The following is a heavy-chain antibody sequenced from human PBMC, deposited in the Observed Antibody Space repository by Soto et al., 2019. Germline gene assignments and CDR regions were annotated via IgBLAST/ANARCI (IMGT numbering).Heavy chain of an antibody. J-gene: IGHJ6*02. V-gene: IGHV5-10-1*01. CDR1: GYSFTSYW. D-gene: IGHD2-21*01. CDR3: ARSSWGLGYYYGMDV. Sequence: GESLKISCKGSGYSFTSYWISWVRQMPGKGLEWMGRIDPSDSYTNYSPSFQGHVTISADKSISTAYLQWSSLKASDTAMYYCARSSWGLGYYYGMDVWGQGTTVTVSS. CDR2: IDPSDSYT.